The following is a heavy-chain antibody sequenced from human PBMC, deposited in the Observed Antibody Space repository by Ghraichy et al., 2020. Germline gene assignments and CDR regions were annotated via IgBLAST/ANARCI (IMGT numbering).Heavy chain of an antibody. J-gene: IGHJ5*02. V-gene: IGHV3-23*01. CDR1: GFTFSRHH. Sequence: GESLNISCAASGFTFSRHHMSWVRQAPGKGLEWVSSIDGSGGETHNADFVKGRFTISRDKSRNTLYLQMNSMRVEDTAVYYCTKDISVTEAWDWFDPSDQGNL. CDR3: TKDISVTEAWDWFDP. CDR2: IDGSGGET. D-gene: IGHD3-3*02.